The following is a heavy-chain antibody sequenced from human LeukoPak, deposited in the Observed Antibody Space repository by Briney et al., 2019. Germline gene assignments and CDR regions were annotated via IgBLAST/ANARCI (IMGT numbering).Heavy chain of an antibody. CDR3: ARGYGSGSYYLLYYFDY. V-gene: IGHV1-46*01. CDR2: INPSGGST. CDR1: GYTFTSYY. D-gene: IGHD3-10*01. Sequence: AASVTVSCKASGYTFTSYYMSWVRQAPGQGLEWMGIINPSGGSTNYAQKFQGRVTMTRDTSTSTVYMELSSLRSEDTAVYYCARGYGSGSYYLLYYFDYWGQGTLVTVSS. J-gene: IGHJ4*02.